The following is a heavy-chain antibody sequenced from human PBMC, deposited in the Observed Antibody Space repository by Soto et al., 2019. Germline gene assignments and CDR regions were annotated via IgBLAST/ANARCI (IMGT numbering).Heavy chain of an antibody. CDR2: IYSGGST. Sequence: GSLRLSCAASGFTVSSNYMSWVRQAPGKGLEWVSVIYSGGSTYYADSVKGRFTISRDNSKNTLYLQMNSLRAEDTAVYYCARERGYCSGGSCYYYYGMDVWGQGTTVTVSS. D-gene: IGHD2-15*01. CDR1: GFTVSSNY. V-gene: IGHV3-53*01. J-gene: IGHJ6*02. CDR3: ARERGYCSGGSCYYYYGMDV.